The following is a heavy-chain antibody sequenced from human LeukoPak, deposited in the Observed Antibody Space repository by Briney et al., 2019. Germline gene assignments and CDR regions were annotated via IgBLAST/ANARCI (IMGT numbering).Heavy chain of an antibody. D-gene: IGHD3-10*01. V-gene: IGHV3-7*03. J-gene: IGHJ3*02. CDR3: ARDWVAGVPFDAFDI. Sequence: QPGGSLRLSCAASGFTLSSYWMSWVRQAPGKGLEWVANIKEDGSEKYYVDSVKGGFTISRHNHKTSPYLHMNSLTAEDTAMYYCARDWVAGVPFDAFDIWGQGTMVSVSS. CDR1: GFTLSSYW. CDR2: IKEDGSEK.